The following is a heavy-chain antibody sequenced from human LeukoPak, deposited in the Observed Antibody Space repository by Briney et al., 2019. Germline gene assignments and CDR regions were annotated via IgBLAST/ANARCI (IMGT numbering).Heavy chain of an antibody. Sequence: GGSLRLSCAASGFTVSSNYMSWVRQAPGKGLEWVSVIYSGGSTYYADSVKGRFTISRDNSKNTLYLQMNSLRAEDTAVYYCARDAGASLYYYGMDVWGQGTTVTVSS. CDR2: IYSGGST. V-gene: IGHV3-66*01. J-gene: IGHJ6*02. D-gene: IGHD1-26*01. CDR3: ARDAGASLYYYGMDV. CDR1: GFTVSSNY.